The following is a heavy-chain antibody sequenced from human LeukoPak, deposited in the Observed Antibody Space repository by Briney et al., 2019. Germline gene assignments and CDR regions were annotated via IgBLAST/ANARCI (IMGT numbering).Heavy chain of an antibody. CDR1: SGSISTSNYY. J-gene: IGHJ5*02. D-gene: IGHD6-13*01. CDR3: ARLGPYSSSWYDLGGARSMLGNWFDP. V-gene: IGHV4-39*07. CDR2: IFYSGST. Sequence: PSETLSLTCTVSSGSISTSNYYWGWVRQPPGKALEWIGNIFYSGSTYYSPSLKSRVTISVDTSKNQFSLKLSSVTAADTAVYYCARLGPYSSSWYDLGGARSMLGNWFDPWGQGTLVTVSS.